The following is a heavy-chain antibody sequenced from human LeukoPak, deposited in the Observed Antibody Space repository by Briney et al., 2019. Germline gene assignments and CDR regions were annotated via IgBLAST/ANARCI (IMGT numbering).Heavy chain of an antibody. V-gene: IGHV3-30*03. Sequence: PGRSLRLSCAASGFTFSSYGVHWVRQASGKGLEWVAVISYDGSNKYYADSVKGRFTISRDNSKNTLYLQMNSLRAEDTAVYYCARVNSSSWYEDWFDPWGQGTLVTVSS. CDR1: GFTFSSYG. J-gene: IGHJ5*02. CDR2: ISYDGSNK. D-gene: IGHD6-13*01. CDR3: ARVNSSSWYEDWFDP.